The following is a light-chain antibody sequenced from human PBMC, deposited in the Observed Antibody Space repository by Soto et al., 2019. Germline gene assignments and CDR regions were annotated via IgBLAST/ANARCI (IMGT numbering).Light chain of an antibody. Sequence: DIQITQSPSTLSASVGDRVTITCRASQTIRSWLAWYQQKPGKAPKLLIYAASSLQSGIPSRFSGSGSGTEFTLTISSLQSEDFAVYYCQQYNNWPPATFGRGTKVDIK. CDR3: QQYNNWPPAT. V-gene: IGKV1-5*01. CDR2: AAS. CDR1: QTIRSW. J-gene: IGKJ1*01.